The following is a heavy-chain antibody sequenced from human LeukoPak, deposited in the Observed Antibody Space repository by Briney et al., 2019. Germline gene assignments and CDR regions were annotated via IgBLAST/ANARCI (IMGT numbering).Heavy chain of an antibody. Sequence: GGSLRLSCSASGFNVSSNYMSWVRQAPGEGLEWVSVMYSGGSTYYADSVKGRFIFSRDNSKNTLYLQMNSLRAEDTALYYCARATGITVAPKYWGQGTLVTVSS. D-gene: IGHD6-19*01. CDR2: MYSGGST. CDR1: GFNVSSNY. J-gene: IGHJ4*02. V-gene: IGHV3-66*01. CDR3: ARATGITVAPKY.